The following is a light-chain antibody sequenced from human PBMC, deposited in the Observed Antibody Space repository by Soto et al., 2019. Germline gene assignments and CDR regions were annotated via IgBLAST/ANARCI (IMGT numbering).Light chain of an antibody. CDR2: DAS. J-gene: IGKJ1*01. V-gene: IGKV1-5*01. CDR3: QQYNSYSTT. CDR1: QTITRW. Sequence: DIQMTQSPSTLSASVGDRVTITCRASQTITRWLALYQQKPGKAPNVLIYDASRLESGVPSRFSGSGSGTEFTLTISSLQPEDSATYYCQQYNSYSTTFGQGTMVEIK.